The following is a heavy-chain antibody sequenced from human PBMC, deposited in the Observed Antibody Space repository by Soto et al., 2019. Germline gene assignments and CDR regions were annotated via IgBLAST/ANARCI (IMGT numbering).Heavy chain of an antibody. CDR3: ARVGITGTPIHIDY. V-gene: IGHV4-31*03. J-gene: IGHJ4*02. CDR2: IYYSGST. CDR1: GGSISSGGYY. D-gene: IGHD1-7*01. Sequence: SETLSLTCTVSGGSISSGGYYWSWIRQHPGKGLEWIGYIYYSGSTYYNPSLKSRVTISVDMSKNQFSLKLSSVTAADTAVYYCARVGITGTPIHIDYWRQGTLVTVSS.